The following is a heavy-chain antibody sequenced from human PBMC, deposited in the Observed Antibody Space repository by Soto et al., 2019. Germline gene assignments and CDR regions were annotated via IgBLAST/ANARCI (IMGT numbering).Heavy chain of an antibody. CDR3: ARLLPPYCGGDCYSGIDY. CDR2: IYYSGST. Sequence: SETLSLTCTVSDGSISSSSYYWGWIRQPPGKGLEWIGSIYYSGSTYYNPSLKSRVTISVDTSKNQFSLKLSSVTAADTAVYYCARLLPPYCGGDCYSGIDYWGQGTLVTVSS. J-gene: IGHJ4*02. CDR1: DGSISSSSYY. V-gene: IGHV4-39*01. D-gene: IGHD2-21*02.